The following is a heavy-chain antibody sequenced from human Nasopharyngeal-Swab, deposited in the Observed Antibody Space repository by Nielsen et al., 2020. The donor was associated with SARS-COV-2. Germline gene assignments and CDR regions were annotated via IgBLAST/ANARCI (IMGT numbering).Heavy chain of an antibody. CDR2: ISYDGSNK. CDR3: VRGRTGNYYYGMDV. D-gene: IGHD1/OR15-1a*01. Sequence: GGSLRLSCAASGFTFSSYGMHWVRQAPGKGLEWVAVISYDGSNKYYADSVKGRFTISRDNSKNTLYLQMNSLRAEDTAVYYCVRGRTGNYYYGMDVWGQGTTVTVSS. CDR1: GFTFSSYG. J-gene: IGHJ6*02. V-gene: IGHV3-30*03.